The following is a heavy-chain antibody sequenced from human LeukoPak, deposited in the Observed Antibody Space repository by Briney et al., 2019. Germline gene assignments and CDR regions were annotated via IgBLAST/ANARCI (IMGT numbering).Heavy chain of an antibody. Sequence: GGSLRLSCAASGFSFSSYSMNWVRQAPGKGLEWVSSINSVSSYIYSADSVKGRFTISRDNAKSSLYLQMDSLRAEDTAVYYCVREGGIVVAGAFDSWGQGTLVTVSS. CDR1: GFSFSSYS. V-gene: IGHV3-21*06. J-gene: IGHJ4*02. D-gene: IGHD6-19*01. CDR3: VREGGIVVAGAFDS. CDR2: INSVSSYI.